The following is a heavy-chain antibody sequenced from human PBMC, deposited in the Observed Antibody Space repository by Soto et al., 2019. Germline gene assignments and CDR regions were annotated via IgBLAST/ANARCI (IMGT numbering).Heavy chain of an antibody. CDR2: ISGSGGSS. D-gene: IGHD6-13*01. J-gene: IGHJ6*01. V-gene: IGHV3-23*01. CDR3: AKVTKRAAAGRYEYYKYGMDV. Sequence: EVQLLESGGALEHPGGSLRLSCAASGFAFSTYAVTWVRQAPGKGLEWVSVISGSGGSSYYAASVKGRFTISRDNSKNTLYLQMNGLRAEDTALYYCAKVTKRAAAGRYEYYKYGMDVW. CDR1: GFAFSTYA.